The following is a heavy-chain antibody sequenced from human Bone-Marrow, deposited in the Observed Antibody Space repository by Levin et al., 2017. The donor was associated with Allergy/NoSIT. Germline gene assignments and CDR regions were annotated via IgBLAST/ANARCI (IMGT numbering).Heavy chain of an antibody. V-gene: IGHV3-23*01. CDR3: AKEGSGYTYGPNVDY. Sequence: GESLKISCAASGFTFSGYAMSWVRQAPGKGLEWVSRISGSGGSTYYADSVKGRFTISRDNSKNTLYLQMNSLRAEDTAVYYCAKEGSGYTYGPNVDYGGQGTLVTVSS. J-gene: IGHJ4*02. D-gene: IGHD5-18*01. CDR2: ISGSGGST. CDR1: GFTFSGYA.